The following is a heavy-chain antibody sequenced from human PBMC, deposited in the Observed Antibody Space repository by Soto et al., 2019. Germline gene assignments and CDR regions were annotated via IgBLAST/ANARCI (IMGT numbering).Heavy chain of an antibody. V-gene: IGHV1-69*01. D-gene: IGHD3-10*01. CDR1: GGIFSTYA. J-gene: IGHJ4*02. Sequence: QVQLVQSGAEVKKPGSSVKVSCKASGGIFSTYAISWLRQAPGQGLEWMGGIIPLFGTPNYAQRFQGRVTITADESTSTAYMELSRLRSEDTAVYYCAEDRDDYGSGNYYNRIDFWGQGTLVTVSS. CDR2: IIPLFGTP. CDR3: AEDRDDYGSGNYYNRIDF.